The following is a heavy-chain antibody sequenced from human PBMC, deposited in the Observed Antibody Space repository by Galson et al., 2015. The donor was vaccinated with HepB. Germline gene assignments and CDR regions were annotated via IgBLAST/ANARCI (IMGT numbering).Heavy chain of an antibody. CDR3: TRIALSGSYWYFDY. CDR1: GFTFSSYT. J-gene: IGHJ4*02. D-gene: IGHD1-26*01. CDR2: IRNTSDNK. V-gene: IGHV3-48*01. Sequence: SLRLSCAASGFTFSSYTMHWVRQAPGKGLEWISYIRNTSDNKFSADSVKGRFIISRDNAKNLLYLQMNSLRAEDTAVYYCTRIALSGSYWYFDYWGQGSLVTVSS.